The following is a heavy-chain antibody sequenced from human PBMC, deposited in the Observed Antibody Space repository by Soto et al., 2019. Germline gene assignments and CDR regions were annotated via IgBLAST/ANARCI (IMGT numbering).Heavy chain of an antibody. CDR1: GGSFSGYY. D-gene: IGHD3-9*01. Sequence: PSETLSLTCAVYGGSFSGYYWSWIRQPPGKGLEWIGEINRSGSTNYNPSLKSRVTISVDTSKNQFSLKLSSVTAADTAVYYCARVRYFDWLLYRKRGAFDIWGQGTMVTVSS. CDR3: ARVRYFDWLLYRKRGAFDI. CDR2: INRSGST. J-gene: IGHJ3*02. V-gene: IGHV4-34*01.